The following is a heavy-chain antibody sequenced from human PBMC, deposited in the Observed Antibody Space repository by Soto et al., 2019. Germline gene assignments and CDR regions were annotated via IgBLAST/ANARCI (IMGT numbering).Heavy chain of an antibody. D-gene: IGHD3-9*01. CDR2: ISAYNGKT. CDR1: GYTFTTHG. J-gene: IGHJ3*01. V-gene: IGHV1-18*01. CDR3: ARSHYDILPGYYDTFDV. Sequence: QLQLVQSGGEVKKPGAAVKVSCKASGYTFTTHGISWVRQAPGRGLEWMGWISAYNGKTNYAQSLQGRVTMTTDTSTSTAYMELGSLRSDDTAVYYCARSHYDILPGYYDTFDVWGQGTVVTVSS.